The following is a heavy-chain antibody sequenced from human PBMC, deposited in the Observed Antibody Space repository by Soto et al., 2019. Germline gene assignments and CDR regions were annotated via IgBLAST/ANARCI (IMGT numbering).Heavy chain of an antibody. CDR3: ARRGYYGFVY. D-gene: IGHD3-10*01. V-gene: IGHV4-59*02. CDR2: IYYTGST. J-gene: IGHJ4*02. Sequence: SETLSLTCPVSGESVIDYYWSWIRQPPGKGLEWIGHIYYTGSTNYNPSLRSRVPMAQDSFKNQSSPKLAGVSAADPAGYCCARRGYYGFVYWGQG. CDR1: GESVIDYY.